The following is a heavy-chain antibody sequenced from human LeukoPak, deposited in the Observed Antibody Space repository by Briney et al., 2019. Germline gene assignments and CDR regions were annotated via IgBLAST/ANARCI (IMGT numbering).Heavy chain of an antibody. CDR3: ARGGDNYDILTGYYMADYYYGMDV. J-gene: IGHJ6*02. Sequence: ASVKVSCKASGYTFTSYGISWVRQAPGQGLEWMGWISAYNGNTNYAQKLQGRVTMTTDTSTSTAYMELRSLRSGDTAVYYCARGGDNYDILTGYYMADYYYGMDVWGQGTTVTVSS. CDR2: ISAYNGNT. D-gene: IGHD3-9*01. CDR1: GYTFTSYG. V-gene: IGHV1-18*01.